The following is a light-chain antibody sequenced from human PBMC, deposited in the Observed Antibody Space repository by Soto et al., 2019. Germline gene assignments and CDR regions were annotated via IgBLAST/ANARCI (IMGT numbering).Light chain of an antibody. CDR2: GAS. V-gene: IGKV3D-15*01. J-gene: IGKJ4*01. CDR1: QSVDSRY. Sequence: EMEMTQSPATLSVSLGERATLSCRASQSVDSRYLSWYQQKPGQAPRLLISGASTRGTGIPARFSGSGSGTEFTLTISSLQSEDFAAYYCQQYNKGPLTFGGGTKVEIK. CDR3: QQYNKGPLT.